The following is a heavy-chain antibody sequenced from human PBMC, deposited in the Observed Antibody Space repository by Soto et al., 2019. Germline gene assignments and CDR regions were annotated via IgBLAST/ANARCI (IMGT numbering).Heavy chain of an antibody. V-gene: IGHV3-23*01. CDR2: ISGSGDSR. Sequence: EVHLLEFGGGLAQPGGSLRLSCAASAFTFNSYAINWVRQAPGKGLEWVSAISGSGDSRYYAVSVKGRFTISRDNSKNTLYLEMNSLRVEDTAVYYCARGPLVHAIGGLDAFDIWGQGTMVTVSS. D-gene: IGHD2-8*01. J-gene: IGHJ3*02. CDR3: ARGPLVHAIGGLDAFDI. CDR1: AFTFNSYA.